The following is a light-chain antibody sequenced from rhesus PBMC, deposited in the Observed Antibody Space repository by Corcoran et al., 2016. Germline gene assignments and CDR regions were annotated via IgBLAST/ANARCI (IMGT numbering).Light chain of an antibody. CDR1: QGISNN. CDR3: QHGYYLPWT. V-gene: IGKV1-38*01. CDR2: VAS. Sequence: DTQLTQSPSSLSASVGDRVTITCQASQGISNNLDWYQQKPGKAPKLLIHVASTLQSGVPSRFSGSGSGTDFTLPLSSLQPEGFAVYYCQHGYYLPWTFGQGTKVEIK. J-gene: IGKJ1*01.